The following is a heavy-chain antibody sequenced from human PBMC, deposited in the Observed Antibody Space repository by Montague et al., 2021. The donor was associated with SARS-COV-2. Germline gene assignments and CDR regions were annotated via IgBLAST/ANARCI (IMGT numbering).Heavy chain of an antibody. CDR1: GGTISSGGYY. Sequence: TLSLTCTVSGGTISSGGYYWSWIRQHPGKGLEWIGYIYHTGRPHYNPSLKSRVTISKETSKNHFSLNLSSVTAADSAVYYCARDSGYYESSGYSYDAFDIWGQGTKVTVSS. V-gene: IGHV4-31*03. CDR2: IYHTGRP. CDR3: ARDSGYYESSGYSYDAFDI. J-gene: IGHJ3*02. D-gene: IGHD3-22*01.